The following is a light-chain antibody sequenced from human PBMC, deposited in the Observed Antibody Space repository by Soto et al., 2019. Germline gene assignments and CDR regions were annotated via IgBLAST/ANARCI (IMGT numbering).Light chain of an antibody. J-gene: IGKJ3*01. V-gene: IGKV3-20*01. CDR1: QSVAANY. Sequence: EVVLTQSPGTLTLSPGERATLSCRASQSVAANYLAWYQQKRGQAPRLLIYSASSRATGIPDRFSGSGSGTDFTLTISRLEPEDFSVYYCHQYGTAPLTFGPGTKVDIK. CDR2: SAS. CDR3: HQYGTAPLT.